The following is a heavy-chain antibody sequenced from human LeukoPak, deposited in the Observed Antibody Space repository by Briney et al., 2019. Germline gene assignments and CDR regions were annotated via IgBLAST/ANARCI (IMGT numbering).Heavy chain of an antibody. D-gene: IGHD4-17*01. J-gene: IGHJ4*02. Sequence: GGSLRLSCAASGFTFSSYWMSWVRQAPGKGLEWVANIKQDGSEKYYVDSVKGRFTISRDNAKNSLYLQMNSLRAEDTAVYYCARDRDDDYGDHYSDYWGQGTLVTVSS. CDR1: GFTFSSYW. CDR3: ARDRDDDYGDHYSDY. V-gene: IGHV3-7*01. CDR2: IKQDGSEK.